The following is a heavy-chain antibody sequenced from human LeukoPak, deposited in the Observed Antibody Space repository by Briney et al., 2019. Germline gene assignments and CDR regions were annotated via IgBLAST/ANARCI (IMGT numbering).Heavy chain of an antibody. CDR3: ARSSIAARPTKLDYYYYYYMDV. CDR2: IYTSGST. V-gene: IGHV4-61*02. D-gene: IGHD6-6*01. Sequence: SETLSLTCTVSGGSISSGSYYWSWIRQPAGKGLEWIGRIYTSGSTNYNPSLKSRVTISVDTSKNQFSLKLSSVTAADTAVYYCARSSIAARPTKLDYYYYYYMDVWGKGTTVTVSS. J-gene: IGHJ6*03. CDR1: GGSISSGSYY.